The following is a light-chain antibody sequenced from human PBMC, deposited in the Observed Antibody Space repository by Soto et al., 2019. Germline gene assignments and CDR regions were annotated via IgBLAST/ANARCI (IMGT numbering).Light chain of an antibody. CDR1: TSDVGGYNL. J-gene: IGLJ1*01. Sequence: ALTQPASVSGSPGQSITISCSGTTSDVGGYNLVSWYQQHTAKAPKLLIYEGTQRPSGVSSRFSGSKSGNTASLTISGLQAEDEADYYCCSYASSSSYVFGTGTKVTV. CDR2: EGT. CDR3: CSYASSSSYV. V-gene: IGLV2-23*01.